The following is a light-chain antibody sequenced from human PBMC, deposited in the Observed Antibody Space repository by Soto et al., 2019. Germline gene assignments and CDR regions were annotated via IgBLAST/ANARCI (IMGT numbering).Light chain of an antibody. CDR3: ASFRSGTILV. Sequence: QSALTQPASVSGSPGQSVTISCTRPRRDIGDSNFISWYQHSPGKAPRLLIYEVNNRPSGVSRRFSGAKAGNTASLTISGLLDDDEADYFCASFRSGTILVFGSGTKVTVL. J-gene: IGLJ1*01. CDR1: RRDIGDSNF. CDR2: EVN. V-gene: IGLV2-14*01.